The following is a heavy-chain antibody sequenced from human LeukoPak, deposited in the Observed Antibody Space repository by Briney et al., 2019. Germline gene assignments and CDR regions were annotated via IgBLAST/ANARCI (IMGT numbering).Heavy chain of an antibody. J-gene: IGHJ4*02. CDR3: GRHFPETGRDEQPLEY. CDR1: GGSISSSDSY. Sequence: SETLSLTCTVSGGSISSSDSYWAWVRQPPGRGLEWIGSICFSRTTYYNPSLKSRVTMSIDTSKNHFSLKVASVTAADTAVYYCGRHFPETGRDEQPLEYWGQGSLFTVSS. V-gene: IGHV4-39*01. CDR2: ICFSRTT. D-gene: IGHD3-10*01.